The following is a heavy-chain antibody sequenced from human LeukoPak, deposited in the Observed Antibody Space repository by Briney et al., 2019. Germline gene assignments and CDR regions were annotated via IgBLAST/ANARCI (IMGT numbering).Heavy chain of an antibody. CDR2: IIPIHGIA. Sequence: SVKVSCTASGGTFSSYAISWVRQAPGQGLEWMGRIIPIHGIANYAQKFQGRVTITADKSTSTAYMELSSLRSEDTAVYYCARDVTTVTTYPNYYYYGMDVWGQGTTVTVSS. CDR1: GGTFSSYA. D-gene: IGHD4-11*01. J-gene: IGHJ6*02. CDR3: ARDVTTVTTYPNYYYYGMDV. V-gene: IGHV1-69*04.